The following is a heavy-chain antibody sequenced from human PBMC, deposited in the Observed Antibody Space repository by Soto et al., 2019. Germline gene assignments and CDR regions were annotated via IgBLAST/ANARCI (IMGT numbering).Heavy chain of an antibody. CDR2: ISGSGGRT. CDR3: AKGLGGSYPPFDY. CDR1: GLTFSSYA. D-gene: IGHD1-26*01. Sequence: EVQLLESGGGLVQPGGSLRLFCAASGLTFSSYAMSWVRQGPGSGLEWVSGISGSGGRTHNADSVKGRFTISRDNSKNKLYLQMTSLRAEDTAIYYCAKGLGGSYPPFDYWGQGTLVTVSS. J-gene: IGHJ4*02. V-gene: IGHV3-23*01.